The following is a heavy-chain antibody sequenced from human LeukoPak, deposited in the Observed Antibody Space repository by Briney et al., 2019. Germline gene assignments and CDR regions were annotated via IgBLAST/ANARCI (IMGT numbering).Heavy chain of an antibody. CDR1: GFTVSSNY. V-gene: IGHV3-53*01. D-gene: IGHD3-22*01. J-gene: IGHJ3*02. CDR3: ATAVKGRAFDI. Sequence: GGSLRLSCAASGFTVSSNYMSWVRQAPGKGLEWVSVIYTCGSTDYADSVKGRFTISRDNSKNTLYLQMNSLRADDTAVYYCATAVKGRAFDIWGQGTMVTVSS. CDR2: IYTCGST.